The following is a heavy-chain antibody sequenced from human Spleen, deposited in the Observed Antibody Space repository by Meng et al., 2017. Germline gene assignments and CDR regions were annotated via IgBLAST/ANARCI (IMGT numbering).Heavy chain of an antibody. CDR1: GYTFSTYD. CDR3: ARGYETASVRLGNWFDP. V-gene: IGHV1-46*03. Sequence: QVQLVQSGSELKKPGASVKVSCNASGYTFSTYDVDWVRQAPGQGLEWMGILNPSGGTTSYAQKFQGRVTMTSDTSTSTVYMELSRLTSEDTAVYYCARGYETASVRLGNWFDPWGQGTLVTVSS. J-gene: IGHJ5*02. D-gene: IGHD2-21*02. CDR2: LNPSGGTT.